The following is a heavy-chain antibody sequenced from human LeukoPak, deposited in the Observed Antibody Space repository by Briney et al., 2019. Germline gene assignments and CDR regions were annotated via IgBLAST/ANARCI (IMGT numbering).Heavy chain of an antibody. CDR3: ARDGFRTNYYGSGISYYYGMDV. V-gene: IGHV3-7*01. CDR2: IKKDGSEK. Sequence: QTGGSLRLSCAASGITFSSYWMNWVRQAPGRGLEWVANIKKDGSEKYYVDSVKGRFTISRDNAKNSLFLQMNSLRAEDTAVYYCARDGFRTNYYGSGISYYYGMDVWGQGTTVTVSS. J-gene: IGHJ6*02. CDR1: GITFSSYW. D-gene: IGHD3-10*01.